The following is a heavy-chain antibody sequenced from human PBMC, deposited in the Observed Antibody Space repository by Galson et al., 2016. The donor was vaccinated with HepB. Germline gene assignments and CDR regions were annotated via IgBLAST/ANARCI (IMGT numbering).Heavy chain of an antibody. Sequence: SLRLSCAASGFTFSSYGMSWVRQAPGKGLEYIGRIKPKTDGGTADHAAPVKGRFTISRDDSENTLYLQMNSLKTEDTAVYYCTTDYGDRHWGQGTLVTVSS. CDR2: IKPKTDGGTA. CDR3: TTDYGDRH. J-gene: IGHJ1*01. V-gene: IGHV3-15*05. CDR1: GFTFSSYG. D-gene: IGHD4-17*01.